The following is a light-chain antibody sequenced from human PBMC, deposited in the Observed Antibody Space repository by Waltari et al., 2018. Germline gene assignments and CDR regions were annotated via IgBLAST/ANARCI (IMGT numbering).Light chain of an antibody. CDR1: SSDVGFYNY. CDR2: EVS. J-gene: IGLJ1*01. V-gene: IGLV2-14*01. Sequence: QSALTQPASVSGSPGQSITISCTGASSDVGFYNYVSWYQQHPGKVPNIMIYEVSNRPSGVSNRFSGSKSGDTSSLTSSGLQAEDEADYYCSSYTSSSTLVFGTGTKVTVL. CDR3: SSYTSSSTLV.